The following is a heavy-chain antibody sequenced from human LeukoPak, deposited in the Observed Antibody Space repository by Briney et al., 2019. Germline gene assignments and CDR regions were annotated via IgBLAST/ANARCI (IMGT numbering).Heavy chain of an antibody. D-gene: IGHD1-26*01. CDR2: ISAYSGKP. V-gene: IGHV1-18*01. Sequence: ASVKVSCQASGYTFTSYGISWVRQAPGQGLEWMGWISAYSGKPNYAQNLQGRVTMTTDTSTSTAYMELRSLRSDDTAVYYCARGGPGAEILGFFNHGTFFDYWGQGALVTVSS. CDR3: ARGGPGAEILGFFNHGTFFDY. J-gene: IGHJ4*02. CDR1: GYTFTSYG.